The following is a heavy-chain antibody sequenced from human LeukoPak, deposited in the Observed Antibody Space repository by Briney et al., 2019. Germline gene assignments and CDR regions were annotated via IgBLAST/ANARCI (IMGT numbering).Heavy chain of an antibody. CDR2: IWPGDSDA. D-gene: IGHD2-2*01. J-gene: IGHJ6*02. Sequence: GESLKISCRGSGYSFTNYWIGWVRQMPGKGMEWMGIIWPGDSDARYRPSFQGQITLSADKSISTAFLQWNSLKASDTAIYYCARTFCHMASCSKDQYFFGMDVWGQGTAVTVSS. CDR1: GYSFTNYW. CDR3: ARTFCHMASCSKDQYFFGMDV. V-gene: IGHV5-51*01.